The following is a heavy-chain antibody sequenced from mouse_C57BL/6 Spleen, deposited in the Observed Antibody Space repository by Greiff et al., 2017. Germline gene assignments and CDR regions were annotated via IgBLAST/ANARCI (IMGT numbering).Heavy chain of an antibody. CDR2: IYPGSGNT. CDR1: GYSFTSYY. Sequence: QVQLKESGPELVKPGASVKISCKASGYSFTSYYIHWVKQRPGQGLEWIGWIYPGSGNTKYNEKFKGKATLTADTSSSTAYMQLSSLTSEDSAVYYCAREDYTVVVDYWGQGTTLTVSS. D-gene: IGHD1-1*01. J-gene: IGHJ2*01. V-gene: IGHV1-66*01. CDR3: AREDYTVVVDY.